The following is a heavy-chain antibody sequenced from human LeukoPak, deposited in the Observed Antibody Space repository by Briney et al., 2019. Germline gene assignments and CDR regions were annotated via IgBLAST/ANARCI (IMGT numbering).Heavy chain of an antibody. D-gene: IGHD3-22*01. CDR3: ARPYYYDSRIDP. CDR1: GGSISSGDYY. Sequence: SSQTLSLTCTVSGGSISSGDYYWSWIRQPPGKGLEWVGYMYYSGSTYHNPSLKSRVTISVDTSKNQFSLQLSSVTAADTAVYYCARPYYYDSRIDPWGQGTLVIVSS. J-gene: IGHJ5*02. V-gene: IGHV4-30-4*01. CDR2: MYYSGST.